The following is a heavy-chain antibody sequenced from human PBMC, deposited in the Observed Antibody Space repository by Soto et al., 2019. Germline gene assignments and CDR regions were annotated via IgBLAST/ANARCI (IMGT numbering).Heavy chain of an antibody. CDR2: IYHSGST. CDR3: ARQRRDFDY. CDR1: GGSISSGGYS. D-gene: IGHD6-25*01. Sequence: SETLSLTCAVSGGSISSGGYSWSWIRQPPGKGLEWIGYIYHSGSTYYNPSLKSRVTISVDRSKNQFSLNLNSVTAADTAVHYCARQRRDFDYWGQGSLVTVSS. V-gene: IGHV4-30-2*01. J-gene: IGHJ4*02.